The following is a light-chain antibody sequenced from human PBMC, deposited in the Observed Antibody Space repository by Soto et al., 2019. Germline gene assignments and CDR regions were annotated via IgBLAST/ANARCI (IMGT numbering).Light chain of an antibody. CDR2: GAS. CDR3: QQFGNSPLLT. V-gene: IGKV3-20*01. J-gene: IGKJ4*01. Sequence: EIVLTQSPDTLSLSPGERATLSCRASQIVSSNYLAWYQQRPGQTPRLLIYGASSRATGVPDRFSGSGSGTDFTLTISRLEPEHFAVYYCQQFGNSPLLTFGGGTKVEIK. CDR1: QIVSSNY.